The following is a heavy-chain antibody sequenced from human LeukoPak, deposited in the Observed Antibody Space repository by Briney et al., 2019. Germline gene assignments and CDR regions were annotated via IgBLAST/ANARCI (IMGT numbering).Heavy chain of an antibody. Sequence: GGSLRLSCAASGFTFSSYGMSWVRQAPGKGLEWVSAISGSGGSTYYADSVKGRFTISRDNSKNTLYLQMNSLRAEDTAVYYCATSWGRDYGGSEPGWDYWGQGTLVTVSS. V-gene: IGHV3-23*01. CDR2: ISGSGGST. D-gene: IGHD4-23*01. CDR3: ATSWGRDYGGSEPGWDY. CDR1: GFTFSSYG. J-gene: IGHJ4*02.